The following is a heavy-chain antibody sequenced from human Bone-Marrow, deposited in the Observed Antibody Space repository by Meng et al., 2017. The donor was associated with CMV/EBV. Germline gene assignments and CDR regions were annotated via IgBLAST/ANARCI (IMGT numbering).Heavy chain of an antibody. V-gene: IGHV3-48*03. CDR2: ISSSGSTI. Sequence: GGSLSLSCAASGFTFSGYEMNWVRQAPGRGLEWISYISSSGSTIYYADSVKGRFTISRDNSNNTLYMQMNSLRPEDTAVYYCAKLPPFCSSTSCSGIFDYWGQGTLVTVPS. D-gene: IGHD2-2*01. CDR1: GFTFSGYE. CDR3: AKLPPFCSSTSCSGIFDY. J-gene: IGHJ4*02.